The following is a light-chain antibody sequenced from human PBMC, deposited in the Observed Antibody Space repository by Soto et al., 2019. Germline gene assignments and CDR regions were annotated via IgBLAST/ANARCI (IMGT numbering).Light chain of an antibody. CDR3: SSYTSNSIVI. J-gene: IGLJ2*01. CDR1: GSDVGDYNY. Sequence: QSALTQPASVSGSPGQSITISCTGTGSDVGDYNYVCWYQQHPGKAPKLMIYEVSHRLSGVSNRFSGSKSGYTASLTISGLQDEDEADYYCSSYTSNSIVIFGGGTKLTVL. V-gene: IGLV2-14*01. CDR2: EVS.